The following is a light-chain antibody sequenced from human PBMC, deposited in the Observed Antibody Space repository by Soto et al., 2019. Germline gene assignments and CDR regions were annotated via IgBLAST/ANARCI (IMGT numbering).Light chain of an antibody. CDR1: QSISTY. J-gene: IGKJ4*01. Sequence: DIQMTQSPSTLSASVGDRVTITCRASQSISTYLHWYQQKPGTAPKLLIYAASSLQSGVPSRFGGSGSGTDFTLTISSLQPEDFATYYCQQLNSAPFTFGGGTKVDIK. V-gene: IGKV1-9*01. CDR3: QQLNSAPFT. CDR2: AAS.